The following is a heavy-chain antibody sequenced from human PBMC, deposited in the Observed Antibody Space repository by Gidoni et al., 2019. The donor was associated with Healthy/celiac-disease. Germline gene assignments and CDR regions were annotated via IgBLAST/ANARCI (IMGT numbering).Heavy chain of an antibody. V-gene: IGHV4-59*01. CDR1: GGSISSYY. Sequence: QVQLQESGPGLVKPSETLSLTCTVSGGSISSYYWSWIRQPPGKGLEWIGYIYYSGSTNYNPSLKSRVTISVDTSKNQFSLKLSSVTAADTAVYYCARDSVLGGSIDYWGQGTLVTVSS. CDR3: ARDSVLGGSIDY. J-gene: IGHJ4*02. CDR2: IYYSGST. D-gene: IGHD2-8*02.